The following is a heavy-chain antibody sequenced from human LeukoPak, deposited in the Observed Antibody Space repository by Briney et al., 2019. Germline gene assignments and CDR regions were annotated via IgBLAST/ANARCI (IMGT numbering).Heavy chain of an antibody. D-gene: IGHD3-22*01. V-gene: IGHV3-73*01. CDR1: GFTFSGSA. CDR2: IRSKANSYAT. J-gene: IGHJ4*02. CDR3: TSNYYHSSGYSSFDY. Sequence: GGSLKLSCAASGFTFSGSAMHWVRQASGKGLEWVGRIRSKANSYATAYAASVKGRFTISRDDSKNTAYLQMNSLKTGDTAVYYCTSNYYHSSGYSSFDYWGQGTLVTVSS.